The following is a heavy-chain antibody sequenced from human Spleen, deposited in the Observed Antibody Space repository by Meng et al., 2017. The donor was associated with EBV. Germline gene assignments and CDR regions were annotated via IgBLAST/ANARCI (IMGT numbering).Heavy chain of an antibody. CDR2: SKATHGAP. CDR1: ADYFMHYV. Sequence: SPLKTPRGSLKVTCNASADYFMHYVGNWLRQAPGQGLGWMGWSKATHGAPTYPPGVTGPFVFSLNTSDRKASLLISGLTADDSAVYYGERVLSSWHVVGYWGQGTLVTVSS. CDR3: ERVLSSWHVVGY. J-gene: IGHJ4*02. D-gene: IGHD2-15*01. V-gene: IGHV7-4-1*02.